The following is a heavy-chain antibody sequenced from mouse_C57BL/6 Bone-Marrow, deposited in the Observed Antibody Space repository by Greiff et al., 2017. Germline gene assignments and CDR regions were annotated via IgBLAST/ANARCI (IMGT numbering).Heavy chain of an antibody. J-gene: IGHJ3*01. Sequence: EVQGVESGGDLVKPGGSLKLSCAASGFTFSSYGMSWVRQTPDKRLEWVATISSGGSYTSYPDSVKGRFTLSRDNAKNTLYLQMSSLKSEDTAMYYCARRPFYGNQFAYWGQGTLVTVSA. CDR2: ISSGGSYT. CDR1: GFTFSSYG. D-gene: IGHD2-1*01. V-gene: IGHV5-6*01. CDR3: ARRPFYGNQFAY.